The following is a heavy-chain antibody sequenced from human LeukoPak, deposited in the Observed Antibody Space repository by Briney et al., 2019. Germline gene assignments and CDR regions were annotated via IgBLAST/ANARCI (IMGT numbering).Heavy chain of an antibody. J-gene: IGHJ4*02. V-gene: IGHV3-74*01. CDR2: INTDGSST. CDR3: ARVPPSSSWSYYFDY. D-gene: IGHD6-13*01. Sequence: PGGSLRLSCAASGFTFSSYWMHWVRQAPGRGLVWVSRINTDGSSTSYADSVKGRFTISRDNAKNTLYLQMNSLRAEDTAVYYCARVPPSSSWSYYFDYWGQGTLVTVSS. CDR1: GFTFSSYW.